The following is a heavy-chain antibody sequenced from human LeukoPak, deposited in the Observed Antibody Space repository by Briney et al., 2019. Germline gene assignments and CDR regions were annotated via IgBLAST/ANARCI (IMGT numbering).Heavy chain of an antibody. CDR1: GFNFRSHA. V-gene: IGHV3-23*01. Sequence: PGGSLRLSCAASGFNFRSHAMSWVRQAPGKGLEWVSDTSGSGTTTNYADSVKGRFTISRDNSKNTLYLQMNSLSADDTAVYYCAKERVSSGWNPHWFDPWGQGTLVTVSS. CDR2: TSGSGTTT. D-gene: IGHD6-19*01. CDR3: AKERVSSGWNPHWFDP. J-gene: IGHJ5*02.